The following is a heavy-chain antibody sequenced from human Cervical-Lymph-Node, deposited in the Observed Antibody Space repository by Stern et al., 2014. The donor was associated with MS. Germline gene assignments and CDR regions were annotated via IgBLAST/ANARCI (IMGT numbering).Heavy chain of an antibody. J-gene: IGHJ6*02. D-gene: IGHD3-10*01. CDR1: GGTFSTFA. Sequence: QVQLMQSGAEVKKPGSSVKVSCKASGGTFSTFAITWVRQAPGQGLEWMGRIIPVFGTTNYAQNIQGRVTISADESTSTAYMELSSLRAEDTAVYYCARGLASTITMDVWGRGTTVTVSS. V-gene: IGHV1-69*01. CDR3: ARGLASTITMDV. CDR2: IIPVFGTT.